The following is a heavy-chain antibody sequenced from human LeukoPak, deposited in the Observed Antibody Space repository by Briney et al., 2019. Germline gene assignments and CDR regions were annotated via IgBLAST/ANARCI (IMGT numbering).Heavy chain of an antibody. CDR2: IKQDGSEK. D-gene: IGHD5-24*01. V-gene: IGHV3-7*01. Sequence: GGSLRLSCAASGFTFSDYWVDWVRQAPGKGLEWVANIKQDGSEKNYLESVKGRFTISRDNAKNSLYLQMNNLRAEDTAVYYCARNRGWQQFDCWGQGALVTVSS. CDR1: GFTFSDYW. CDR3: ARNRGWQQFDC. J-gene: IGHJ4*02.